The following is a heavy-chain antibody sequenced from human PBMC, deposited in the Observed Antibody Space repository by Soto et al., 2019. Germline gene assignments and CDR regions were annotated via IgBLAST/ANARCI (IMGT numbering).Heavy chain of an antibody. J-gene: IGHJ4*02. Sequence: GGSLRLSCAASGFTFSSYAMHWVRQAPGKGLEWVAVISYDGSNKYYADSVKGRFTISRDNSKNTLYLQMNSLRAEDTAVYYCARDLWVDYGDYLVYWGQGTLVTVSS. CDR1: GFTFSSYA. D-gene: IGHD4-17*01. CDR3: ARDLWVDYGDYLVY. CDR2: ISYDGSNK. V-gene: IGHV3-30-3*01.